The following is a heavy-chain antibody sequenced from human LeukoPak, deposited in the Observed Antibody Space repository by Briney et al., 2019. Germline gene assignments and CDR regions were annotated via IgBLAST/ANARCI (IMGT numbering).Heavy chain of an antibody. CDR1: GGSISSYY. CDR3: ARDAVPYSNSLNWFDP. Sequence: SETLSLTCTVSGGSISSYYWSWIRQPPGKGLERIGYINYSGSTSYNPSLKNRVTISVDTSKNQFSLELNSVTAADTAVYYCARDAVPYSNSLNWFDPWGQGTLVTVSS. CDR2: INYSGST. V-gene: IGHV4-59*01. J-gene: IGHJ5*02. D-gene: IGHD6-13*01.